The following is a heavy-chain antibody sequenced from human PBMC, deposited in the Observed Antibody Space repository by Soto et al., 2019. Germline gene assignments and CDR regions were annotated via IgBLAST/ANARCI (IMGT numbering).Heavy chain of an antibody. V-gene: IGHV4-4*07. CDR1: NGSISSYY. Sequence: PSETLSLTCTVSNGSISSYYWSWIRQPAGKGLEWIGRIYTSGSTNYNPSLKSRVTMSVDTSKNQFSLKLSSVTAADTAVYYCARDSSGLEAPPNKNNWFDPWGQGTLVTVSS. D-gene: IGHD6-19*01. J-gene: IGHJ5*02. CDR3: ARDSSGLEAPPNKNNWFDP. CDR2: IYTSGST.